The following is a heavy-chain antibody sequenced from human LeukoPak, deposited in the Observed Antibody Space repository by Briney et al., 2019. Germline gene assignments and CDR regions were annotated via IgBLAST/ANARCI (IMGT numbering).Heavy chain of an antibody. CDR3: AGGESEYSSSGDFAY. Sequence: GGSLRLSCAASGFTFSTYSMNWVRQAPGKGLEWVSYISSSSTTIYYADSVKGRFTIFRDNAKNSLYLQMNSLRAEDTAVYYCAGGESEYSSSGDFAYCGQGTLVTVSS. J-gene: IGHJ4*02. D-gene: IGHD6-6*01. V-gene: IGHV3-48*01. CDR1: GFTFSTYS. CDR2: ISSSSTTI.